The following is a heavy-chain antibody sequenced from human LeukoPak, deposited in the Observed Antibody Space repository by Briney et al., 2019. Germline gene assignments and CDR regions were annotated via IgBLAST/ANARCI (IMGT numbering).Heavy chain of an antibody. V-gene: IGHV3-21*01. CDR2: IGTSSAYI. J-gene: IGHJ4*02. Sequence: GGSLRLSCVTSGFTYSNYNMGWVRQAPGKGLEWVSSIGTSSAYIYYADSVRGRFTISRDNVKNSVFLQMNSLRAEDTAVYYCARLLGTGLGKYYFDYWGQGTLVIVSS. CDR1: GFTYSNYN. CDR3: ARLLGTGLGKYYFDY. D-gene: IGHD3-10*01.